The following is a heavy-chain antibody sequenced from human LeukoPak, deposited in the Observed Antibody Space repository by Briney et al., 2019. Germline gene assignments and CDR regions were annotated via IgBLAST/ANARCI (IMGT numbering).Heavy chain of an antibody. CDR2: ISYDGSNK. V-gene: IGHV3-30*04. CDR3: ARGRHCIGSTCYGL. Sequence: GGSLRLSCAASGFTFSNYAMHWVRQAPGKGLEWVAVISYDGSNKNYADSVKGRFTISRDNSKKTLYLQMNSLRAEDTAVYYCARGRHCIGSTCYGLWGQGTRVTVSS. J-gene: IGHJ4*02. CDR1: GFTFSNYA. D-gene: IGHD2-2*01.